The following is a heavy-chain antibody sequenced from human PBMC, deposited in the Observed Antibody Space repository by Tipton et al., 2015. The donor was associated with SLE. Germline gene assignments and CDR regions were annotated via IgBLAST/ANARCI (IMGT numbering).Heavy chain of an antibody. Sequence: SLRLSCAASGFTFSNYWMHWVRQAPGKGLVWVSAISGSGGSTYYADSVKGRFTISRDNSKNTLYLQMNSLKTEDTAVYYCARPPRGDYPEYFQHWGQGTPVTVPS. V-gene: IGHV3-23*01. D-gene: IGHD4-17*01. CDR2: ISGSGGST. J-gene: IGHJ1*01. CDR1: GFTFSNYW. CDR3: ARPPRGDYPEYFQH.